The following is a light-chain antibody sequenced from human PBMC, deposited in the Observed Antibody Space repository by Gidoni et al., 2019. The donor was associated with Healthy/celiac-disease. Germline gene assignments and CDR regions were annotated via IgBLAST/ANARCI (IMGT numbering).Light chain of an antibody. Sequence: DIVMTQSPISLPVTPGEPASISCRSSQSLLHSNGYNYLDWYLQKPGQSPQLLIYLGSNRASGVPDRFSGSGSGTDFTLKISRVEAEDVGVYYCMQALQGITFGQGTRLEIK. CDR1: QSLLHSNGYNY. CDR3: MQALQGIT. V-gene: IGKV2-28*01. CDR2: LGS. J-gene: IGKJ5*01.